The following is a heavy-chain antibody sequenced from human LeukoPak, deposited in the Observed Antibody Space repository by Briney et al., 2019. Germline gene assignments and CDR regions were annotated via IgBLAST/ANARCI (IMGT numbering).Heavy chain of an antibody. J-gene: IGHJ4*02. V-gene: IGHV3-30*03. Sequence: PGRSLRLSCAASGFTFSSYGMHWVRQAPGKGLEWVAVISYDGGNKYNPDSVKGRFTISRDNSTNTLYMQMNSLRAEDTAVYYCARGQVMAFDCWGQGTLVTVSS. CDR3: ARGQVMAFDC. CDR1: GFTFSSYG. CDR2: ISYDGGNK. D-gene: IGHD5-24*01.